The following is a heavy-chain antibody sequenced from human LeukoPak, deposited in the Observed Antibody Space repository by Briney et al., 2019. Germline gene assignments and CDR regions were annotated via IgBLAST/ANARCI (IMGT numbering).Heavy chain of an antibody. CDR2: IYPGDSDT. V-gene: IGHV5-51*01. CDR1: GYSFTSYW. J-gene: IGHJ4*02. D-gene: IGHD4-17*01. Sequence: GESLKISCKGSGYSFTSYWIGWVRQMPGKGLEWMGTIYPGDSDTTYSPSFQGQVTISADKSINTAYLQWSTLKASDTAMYYCARRTGTTVTQFDHWGQGTLVTVSS. CDR3: ARRTGTTVTQFDH.